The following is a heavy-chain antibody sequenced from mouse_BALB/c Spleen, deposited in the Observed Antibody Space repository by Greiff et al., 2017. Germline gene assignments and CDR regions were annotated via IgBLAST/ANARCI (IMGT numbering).Heavy chain of an antibody. CDR1: GFTFSDYY. CDR3: ARVYDYDVAY. Sequence: EVMLVESGGGLVKPGGSLKLSCAASGFTFSDYYMCWVRQTPEKRLEWVATISDGGSYTYYPDSVKGRFTISRDNAKNNLYLQMSSLKSEDTVMYYCARVYDYDVAYWGQGTLVTVSA. V-gene: IGHV5-4*02. J-gene: IGHJ3*01. D-gene: IGHD2-4*01. CDR2: ISDGGSYT.